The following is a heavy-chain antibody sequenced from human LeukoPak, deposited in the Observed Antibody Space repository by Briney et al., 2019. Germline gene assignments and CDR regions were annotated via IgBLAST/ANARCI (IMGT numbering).Heavy chain of an antibody. V-gene: IGHV5-51*01. CDR3: ARRGLRGALAPAAIWFDP. J-gene: IGHJ5*02. CDR1: GYSFTSYW. Sequence: GESLKISCKGSGYSFTSYWIGWVRQMPGKGLEWMGIIYPGDSDTRYSPSFQGQVTISANKSISTAYLQWSSLKASDTAMYYCARRGLRGALAPAAIWFDPWGQGTLVTVSS. D-gene: IGHD2-2*01. CDR2: IYPGDSDT.